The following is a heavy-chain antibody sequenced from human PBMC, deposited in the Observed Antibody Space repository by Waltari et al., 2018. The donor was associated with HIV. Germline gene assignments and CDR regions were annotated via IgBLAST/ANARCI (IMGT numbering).Heavy chain of an antibody. CDR1: GFHFRNYA. CDR3: ARDPQYCSSTSCSYYFDY. D-gene: IGHD2-2*01. CDR2: ISYDGSNK. J-gene: IGHJ4*02. V-gene: IGHV3-30-3*01. Sequence: QVQLVESGGGVVQPGRSLRLSCAASGFHFRNYAMLWVPQAPGKGREWVAVISYDGSNKYYADSVKGRFTISRDNSKNTLYLQMNSLRAEDTAVYYCARDPQYCSSTSCSYYFDYWGQGTLVTVSS.